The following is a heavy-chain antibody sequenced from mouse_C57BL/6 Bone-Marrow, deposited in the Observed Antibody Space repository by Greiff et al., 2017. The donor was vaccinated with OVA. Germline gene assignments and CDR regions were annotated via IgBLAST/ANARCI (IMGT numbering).Heavy chain of an antibody. J-gene: IGHJ1*03. D-gene: IGHD2-4*01. CDR2: INPNNGGT. Sequence: VQLKESGPELVKPGASVKIPCKASGYTFTDYNMDWVKQSHGKSLEWIGDINPNNGGTIYNQKFKGKATLTVDKSSSTAYMELRSLTSEDTAVYYCARHGDYDAYFDVWGTGTTVTVSS. CDR3: ARHGDYDAYFDV. CDR1: GYTFTDYN. V-gene: IGHV1-18*01.